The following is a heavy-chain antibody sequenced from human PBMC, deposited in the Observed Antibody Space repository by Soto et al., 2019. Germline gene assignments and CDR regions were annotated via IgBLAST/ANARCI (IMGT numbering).Heavy chain of an antibody. CDR1: GFTFSCCS. CDR2: ISYDGSTK. CDR3: AREISTKYSVHY. Sequence: QVQLVESGGGVVQPGRSLRLSCAASGFTFSCCSMHWVRQAPGKGLEWVAVISYDGSTKYYADSVKGRFTISRDNSKNTLYVQMNSLRGEDTAVYYCAREISTKYSVHYWGQGTLVTVSS. D-gene: IGHD1-26*01. V-gene: IGHV3-30-3*01. J-gene: IGHJ4*02.